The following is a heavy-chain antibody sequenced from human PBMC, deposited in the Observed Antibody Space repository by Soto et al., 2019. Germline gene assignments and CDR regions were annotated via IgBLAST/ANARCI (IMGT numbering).Heavy chain of an antibody. J-gene: IGHJ6*02. V-gene: IGHV3-30*18. CDR3: AKRRNVLRFLESSSGMEX. Sequence: LRLSCAASGFTFSSYCMHCVRQAPGKGLEWVAFISWDEINKYYADSVKGRFTISRDNYRATLYLQMNSLRAEDTAVYFCAKRRNVLRFLESSSGMEXWGHGTTVTVS. D-gene: IGHD3-3*01. CDR1: GFTFSSYC. CDR2: ISWDEINK.